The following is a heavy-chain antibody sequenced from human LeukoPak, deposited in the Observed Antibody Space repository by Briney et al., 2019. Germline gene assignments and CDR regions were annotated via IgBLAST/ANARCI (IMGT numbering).Heavy chain of an antibody. CDR1: GGSISSYY. J-gene: IGHJ6*02. CDR2: IYYSGST. D-gene: IGHD6-19*01. Sequence: PSETLSPTCTVSGGSISSYYWSWIRQPPGKGLEWIGYIYYSGSTNYNPSLKSRVTISVDTSKNQFSLKLSSVTAADTAVYYCATTQYSSGWAGYYGMDVWGQGTTVTVSS. V-gene: IGHV4-59*08. CDR3: ATTQYSSGWAGYYGMDV.